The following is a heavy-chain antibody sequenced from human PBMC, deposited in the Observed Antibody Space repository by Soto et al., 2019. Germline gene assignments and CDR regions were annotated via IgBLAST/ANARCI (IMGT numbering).Heavy chain of an antibody. D-gene: IGHD3-22*01. CDR1: GVTFSSCD. CDR2: IGTAGDT. CDR3: ARSPPGGYHYYYGMDV. J-gene: IGHJ6*02. V-gene: IGHV3-13*04. Sequence: SLRLSCAASGVTFSSCDMQWVRQATGKGLEWVSAIGTAGDTYYPGSVKGRFTISRENAKNSLYLQMNSLRAGDTAVYYCARSPPGGYHYYYGMDVWGQGTTVTVSS.